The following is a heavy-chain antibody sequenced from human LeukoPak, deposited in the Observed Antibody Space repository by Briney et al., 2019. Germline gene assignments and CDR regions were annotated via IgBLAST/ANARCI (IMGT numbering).Heavy chain of an antibody. D-gene: IGHD2-8*01. CDR1: GGSISSGDYY. J-gene: IGHJ5*01. Sequence: PSETLSLTCTVSGGSISSGDYYWSWIRQPPGKGLEWIGYIYYSGSSVYNPSLKSRGTISIDTSRRQFFLKPNSVTAADTAVYFCALAPNSNWFDFWGPGTLVTASS. CDR3: ALAPNSNWFDF. V-gene: IGHV4-30-4*01. CDR2: IYYSGSS.